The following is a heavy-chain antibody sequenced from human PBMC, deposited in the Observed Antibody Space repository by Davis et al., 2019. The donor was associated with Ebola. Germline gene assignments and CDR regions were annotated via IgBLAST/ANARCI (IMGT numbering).Heavy chain of an antibody. Sequence: GESLKLSCAASGFTFRSYAMSWVSQAPGKGPEWVSGINWNGGSTGYVDSVKGRFTISRDNAKNSLYLRMNRLRAEDTALYHCARVNAVTGYSRFDLWGQGTQVTVSS. D-gene: IGHD3-9*01. CDR3: ARVNAVTGYSRFDL. J-gene: IGHJ5*02. CDR2: INWNGGST. V-gene: IGHV3-20*01. CDR1: GFTFRSYA.